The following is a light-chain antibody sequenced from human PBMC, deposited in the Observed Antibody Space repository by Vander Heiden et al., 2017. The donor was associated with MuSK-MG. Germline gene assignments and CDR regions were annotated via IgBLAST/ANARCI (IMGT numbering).Light chain of an antibody. CDR1: QGINTY. CDR3: QQSYNDWT. J-gene: IGKJ1*01. V-gene: IGKV1-39*01. CDR2: RAS. Sequence: DIQMTQSPSSLSASVGDRVTITCRARQGINTYLNWYQHKPGTAPKLLIYRASNLESGVPSRFSGSGSGTDFTLTISRLQPEDIATYYCQQSYNDWTFGQGTKVEIK.